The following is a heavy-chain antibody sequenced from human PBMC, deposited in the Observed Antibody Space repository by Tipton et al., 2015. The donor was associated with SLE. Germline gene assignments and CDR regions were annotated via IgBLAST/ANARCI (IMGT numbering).Heavy chain of an antibody. CDR2: ISSASSYI. Sequence: SLRLSCTASGFTFSSYNMNWVRRAPGKGLEWVSSISSASSYIYYADSVKGRFIISRDNAKNSLYLQMNSLGAEDTAVYYCATDSGPPVPHYFDYWGQGTLVTVSS. CDR3: ATDSGPPVPHYFDY. D-gene: IGHD3-10*01. CDR1: GFTFSSYN. J-gene: IGHJ4*02. V-gene: IGHV3-21*01.